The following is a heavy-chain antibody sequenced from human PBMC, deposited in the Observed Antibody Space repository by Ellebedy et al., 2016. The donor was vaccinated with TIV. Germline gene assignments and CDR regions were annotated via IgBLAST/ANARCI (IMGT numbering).Heavy chain of an antibody. CDR2: IRNKIYGGTT. Sequence: GESLKISCAASGFTFRDYAMSWVRQAPGKGLEWVGFIRNKIYGGTTEYAASVKGRFTISRDDSKSIAYLQMNSLKSEDTAVYYCTRSSAVAGTWLTPGVDHWGQGTLVTVSS. J-gene: IGHJ4*02. CDR3: TRSSAVAGTWLTPGVDH. D-gene: IGHD6-19*01. CDR1: GFTFRDYA. V-gene: IGHV3-49*04.